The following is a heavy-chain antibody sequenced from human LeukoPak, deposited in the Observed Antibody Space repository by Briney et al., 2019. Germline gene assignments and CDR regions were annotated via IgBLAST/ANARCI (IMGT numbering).Heavy chain of an antibody. CDR2: ISYDGSNK. D-gene: IGHD3-16*01. Sequence: GSLRLSCGASGFTFSSYAMSWVRQAPGKGLEWVAVISYDGSNKYYADSVKGRFTISRDNSKNTLYLQMSSLRAEDTAVYYCARDEGGQHYFDYWGQGTLVTVSS. V-gene: IGHV3-30-3*01. CDR1: GFTFSSYA. J-gene: IGHJ4*02. CDR3: ARDEGGQHYFDY.